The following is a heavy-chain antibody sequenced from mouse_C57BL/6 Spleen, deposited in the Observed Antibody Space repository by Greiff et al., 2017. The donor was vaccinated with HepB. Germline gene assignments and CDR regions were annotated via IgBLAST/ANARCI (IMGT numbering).Heavy chain of an antibody. Sequence: EVQRVESGGDLVKPGGSLKLSCAASGFTFSSYGMSWVRQTPDKRLEWVATISSGGSYTYYPDSVKGRFTISRDNAKNTLYLQMSSLKSEDTAMYYCARHGGRDYAMDYWGQGTSVTVSS. J-gene: IGHJ4*01. CDR2: ISSGGSYT. CDR3: ARHGGRDYAMDY. V-gene: IGHV5-6*01. D-gene: IGHD3-3*01. CDR1: GFTFSSYG.